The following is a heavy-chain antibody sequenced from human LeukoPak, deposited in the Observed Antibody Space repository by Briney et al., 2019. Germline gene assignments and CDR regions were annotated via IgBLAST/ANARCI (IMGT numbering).Heavy chain of an antibody. J-gene: IGHJ6*03. CDR1: GRSFSGYY. D-gene: IGHD3-9*01. Sequence: SETLSLTCAVYGRSFSGYYWNWIRQPPGKGLEWIGEINHSGSTNYNPSLKSRVTISLDTSKNQISLKLSSVTAADTAVYYCARTYYDILTGYYYYMDVWGKGTTVTISS. CDR2: INHSGST. V-gene: IGHV4-34*01. CDR3: ARTYYDILTGYYYYMDV.